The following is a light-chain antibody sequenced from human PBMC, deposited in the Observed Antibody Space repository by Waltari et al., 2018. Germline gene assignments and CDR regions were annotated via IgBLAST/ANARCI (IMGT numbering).Light chain of an antibody. CDR3: QTGGHGTWV. CDR2: VNSDGSH. V-gene: IGLV4-69*01. Sequence: QLLLTQSPSASASLGASVKPTCTLSSGHSSNVIAWLQQQPEKGPRYLMKVNSDGSHSKGDEIPDRFSGSSSGAERYLTISSLQSEDEADYYCQTGGHGTWVFGGGTKLTVL. CDR1: SGHSSNV. J-gene: IGLJ3*02.